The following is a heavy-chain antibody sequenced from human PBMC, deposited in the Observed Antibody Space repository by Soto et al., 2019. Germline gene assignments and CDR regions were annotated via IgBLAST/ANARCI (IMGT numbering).Heavy chain of an antibody. D-gene: IGHD1-26*01. CDR2: VSYDGRQK. V-gene: IGHV3-30*04. Sequence: QVQVVESGGAAVQPGQSLRLSCAASGFTFSSYTFHWVRQAPGKGLEWVAVVSYDGRQKFHADSVKGRFTISRDNFKNTVNLQMNGLRPEDTAIYFCVREYRPSWEGYFGLWGQGTRVTV. CDR3: VREYRPSWEGYFGL. J-gene: IGHJ1*01. CDR1: GFTFSSYT.